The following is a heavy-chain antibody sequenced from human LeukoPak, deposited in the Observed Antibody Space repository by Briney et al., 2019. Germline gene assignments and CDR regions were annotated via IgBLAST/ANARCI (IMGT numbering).Heavy chain of an antibody. CDR2: ILYDGTDK. D-gene: IGHD6-13*01. CDR1: GFPFSGYA. Sequence: PGGSLRLSCTASGFPFSGYAMHWVRQAPGRGPEWVAVILYDGTDKNYADSVKGRFTISRDNSENRLYLQMNSLRAEDTAVYYCARSLTTSWYSVDYWGQGTLVTVSS. V-gene: IGHV3-30-3*01. CDR3: ARSLTTSWYSVDY. J-gene: IGHJ4*02.